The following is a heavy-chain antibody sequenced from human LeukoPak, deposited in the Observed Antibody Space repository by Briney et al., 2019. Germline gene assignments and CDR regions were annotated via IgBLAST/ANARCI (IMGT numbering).Heavy chain of an antibody. CDR2: ISGSGDTT. V-gene: IGHV3-23*01. Sequence: GGSLRLSCAASGLTFSSYAMSWVRQAPGKGLEWVSVISGSGDTTYYADSVKGRFTISRDNSKNTLYLQMNSLRAEDTAVYYCAKGIRSSSWYRFDYWGQGTLVSVSS. D-gene: IGHD6-13*01. CDR3: AKGIRSSSWYRFDY. CDR1: GLTFSSYA. J-gene: IGHJ4*02.